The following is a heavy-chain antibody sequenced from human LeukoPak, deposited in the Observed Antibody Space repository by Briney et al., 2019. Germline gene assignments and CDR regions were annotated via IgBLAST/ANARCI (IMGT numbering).Heavy chain of an antibody. Sequence: SETLSLTCTVSGYSISSGYSWGWIRQPPGEGLEWIASIYHGGSTYYNPSLKSRVTISVDTSKNQFSLKLRSVTAADTAVYYCARDLVVPARQARRFDPWGQGTLVTVSS. CDR2: IYHGGST. J-gene: IGHJ5*02. CDR1: GYSISSGYS. D-gene: IGHD2-8*02. V-gene: IGHV4-38-2*02. CDR3: ARDLVVPARQARRFDP.